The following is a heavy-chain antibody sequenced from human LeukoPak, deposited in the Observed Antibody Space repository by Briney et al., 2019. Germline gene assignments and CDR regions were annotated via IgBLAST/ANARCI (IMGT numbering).Heavy chain of an antibody. J-gene: IGHJ4*02. Sequence: SETLSLTCSVSGASISGGTYYWGWIRQPPGKGLEWIGSIYYTGSTYDNPSLKSRVTISVDTSKNQFSLKLSSVTAADTAVYYCARRGGSGGAFDYWGQGTLVTVSS. CDR2: IYYTGST. CDR3: ARRGGSGGAFDY. D-gene: IGHD1-26*01. V-gene: IGHV4-39*01. CDR1: GASISGGTYY.